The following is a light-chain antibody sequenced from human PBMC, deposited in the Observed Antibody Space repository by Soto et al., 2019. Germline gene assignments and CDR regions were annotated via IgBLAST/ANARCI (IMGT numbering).Light chain of an antibody. J-gene: IGLJ1*01. CDR2: EVS. CDR1: RSDVGGYNY. Sequence: QSALTQPRSVSGSLGQSVTISCAGTRSDVGGYNYVSWYQQPPGTAPKLMIYEVSKRPSGVPDRFSGSKSGNPASLTISGLQAEDEGDYYCCSYAGRYTWVFGTGTKVTVL. V-gene: IGLV2-11*01. CDR3: CSYAGRYTWV.